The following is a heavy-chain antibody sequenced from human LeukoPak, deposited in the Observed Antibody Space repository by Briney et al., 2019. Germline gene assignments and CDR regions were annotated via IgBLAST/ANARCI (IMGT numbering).Heavy chain of an antibody. CDR3: AKASNYDFWSGSYGMDV. V-gene: IGHV3-9*01. CDR1: GFTFDDYA. D-gene: IGHD3-3*01. J-gene: IGHJ6*02. Sequence: GGSLRLSCAASGFTFDDYAMHWVRQAPGKGLEWVSGISWNSGSIGYADSVKGRFTISRDNAKNSLYLQMNSLRAEDTALYYCAKASNYDFWSGSYGMDVWGQGTTVTVSS. CDR2: ISWNSGSI.